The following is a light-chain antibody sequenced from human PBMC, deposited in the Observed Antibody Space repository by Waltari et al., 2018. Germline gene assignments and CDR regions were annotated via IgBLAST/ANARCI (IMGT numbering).Light chain of an antibody. J-gene: IGLJ3*02. CDR1: SRDVINYNF. CDR3: TSYGFSVV. V-gene: IGLV2-23*01. Sequence: QPALTQPASLSGSPGQSTTISCTETSRDVINYNFLSWYQHHPGEAPKLIIYEGSKRLSGVSARFSGAKSGYPASLTISGHQAEDEADYYCTSYGFSVVFGGGTKLTVL. CDR2: EGS.